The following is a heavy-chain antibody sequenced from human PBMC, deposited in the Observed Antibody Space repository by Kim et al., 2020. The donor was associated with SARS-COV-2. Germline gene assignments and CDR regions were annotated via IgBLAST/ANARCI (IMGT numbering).Heavy chain of an antibody. CDR3: ASSSWDYYYYMDV. Sequence: YADSVKGRFTISRDNAKNSLYLQMNSLRAEDTAVYYCASSSWDYYYYMDVWGKGTTVTVSS. J-gene: IGHJ6*03. V-gene: IGHV3-21*01. D-gene: IGHD6-6*01.